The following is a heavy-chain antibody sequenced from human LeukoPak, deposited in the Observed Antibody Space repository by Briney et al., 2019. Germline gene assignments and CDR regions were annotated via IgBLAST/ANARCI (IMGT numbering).Heavy chain of an antibody. CDR1: GGTFSSYA. D-gene: IGHD6-13*01. CDR3: ARASGGVAAAGSRIDY. CDR2: ISAYNGNT. Sequence: ASVKVSSKASGGTFSSYAISWVRQAPGQGLEWMGWISAYNGNTNYAQKLQGRVTMTTDTSTSTAYMELRSLRSDDTAVYYCARASGGVAAAGSRIDYWGQGTLVTVSS. V-gene: IGHV1-18*01. J-gene: IGHJ4*02.